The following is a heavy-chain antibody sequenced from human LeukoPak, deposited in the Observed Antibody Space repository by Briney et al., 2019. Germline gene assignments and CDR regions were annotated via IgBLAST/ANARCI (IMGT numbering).Heavy chain of an antibody. CDR2: ISYDGSNK. V-gene: IGHV3-30*18. D-gene: IGHD3-10*01. J-gene: IGHJ4*02. CDR1: GFTFSSYG. CDR3: AKDYYGSAYYFDY. Sequence: GGSLRLSCAASGFTFSSYGMHWVRQAPGKGLEWVAVISYDGSNKYYADSVKGRLTISRDNSKNTLYLQMNSLRAEDTAVYYCAKDYYGSAYYFDYWGQGTLVTVSS.